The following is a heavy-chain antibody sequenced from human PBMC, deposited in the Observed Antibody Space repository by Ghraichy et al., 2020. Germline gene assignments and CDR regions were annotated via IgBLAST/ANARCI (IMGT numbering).Heavy chain of an antibody. V-gene: IGHV3-74*01. J-gene: IGHJ4*02. CDR1: GFTFSSYW. Sequence: GGSLRLSCAASGFTFSSYWMHWVRQAPGKGLVWVSRINSDASSTSYADSVKGRFTISRDNAKNTLYLQMNSLRAEDTAVYYCARGPEWSSSWHDYWGQGTLVTDTS. CDR2: INSDASST. CDR3: ARGPEWSSSWHDY. D-gene: IGHD6-13*01.